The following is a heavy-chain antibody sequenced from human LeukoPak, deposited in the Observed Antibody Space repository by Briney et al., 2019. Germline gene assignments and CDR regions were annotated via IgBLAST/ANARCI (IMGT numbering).Heavy chain of an antibody. V-gene: IGHV3-53*01. J-gene: IGHJ3*02. Sequence: GGSLRLSCAASGFTVSSNYMSWVRQAPGKGLDWISVIYSGGGTYYADSVKGRFTISRDNSKNTLYLQMNSLRAEDTAVYYCARTTESRDGIYAFDIRGQGTMVTVSS. CDR3: ARTTESRDGIYAFDI. D-gene: IGHD1-1*01. CDR2: IYSGGGT. CDR1: GFTVSSNY.